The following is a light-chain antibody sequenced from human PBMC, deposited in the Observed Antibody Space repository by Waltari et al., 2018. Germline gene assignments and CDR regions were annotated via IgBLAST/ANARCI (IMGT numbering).Light chain of an antibody. CDR3: CSYAGADTSVL. CDR1: SSDVGGYAF. V-gene: IGLV2-11*01. J-gene: IGLJ2*01. CDR2: DVN. Sequence: QSALTQPRPVSGSPGQSVTISCTGTSSDVGGYAFVSWYQHYPGKAPKLIIYDVNKRPPGVPDRFSGSKSGNTASLTISGLLNEHEADYYCCSYAGADTSVLFGGGTTLTVL.